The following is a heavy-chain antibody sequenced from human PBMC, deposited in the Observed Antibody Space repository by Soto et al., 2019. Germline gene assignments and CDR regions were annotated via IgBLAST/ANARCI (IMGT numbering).Heavy chain of an antibody. Sequence: SETLSLTCTVSGGSISSGGYYWSWIRQHPGKGLEWIGYIYYSGSTYYNPSLKSRVAISVDTSKNQFSLKLSSVTAADTAVYYCARDLTYGMDVWGQGTTVTVSS. CDR3: ARDLTYGMDV. CDR2: IYYSGST. J-gene: IGHJ6*02. V-gene: IGHV4-31*03. CDR1: GGSISSGGYY.